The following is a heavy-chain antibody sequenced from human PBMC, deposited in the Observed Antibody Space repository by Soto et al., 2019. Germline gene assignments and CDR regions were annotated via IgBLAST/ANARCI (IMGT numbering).Heavy chain of an antibody. CDR3: ARDAFPEPAFDY. CDR2: VYYSGST. V-gene: IGHV4-31*03. D-gene: IGHD1-1*01. CDR1: GGSISSGGYY. J-gene: IGHJ4*02. Sequence: SETLSLTCTVSGGSISSGGYYWSWIRQHPGKGLEWIGYVYYSGSTYYNPSLKSRVTISVDTSKNQFSLKLSSVTAADTAVYYCARDAFPEPAFDYWGQGTLVTVSS.